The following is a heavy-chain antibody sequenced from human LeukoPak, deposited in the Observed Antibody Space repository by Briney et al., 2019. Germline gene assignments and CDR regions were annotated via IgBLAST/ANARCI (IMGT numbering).Heavy chain of an antibody. CDR1: GGSISSSTYY. CDR2: IYYSGST. D-gene: IGHD5-18*01. Sequence: SETLSLTCTVSGGSISSSTYYWGWIRQPPGKGLEWIGYIYYSGSTNYNPSLKSRVTISVDTSKNQFSLKLSSVTAADTAVYYCASDTAMAIDYWGQGTLVTVSS. V-gene: IGHV4-61*05. J-gene: IGHJ4*02. CDR3: ASDTAMAIDY.